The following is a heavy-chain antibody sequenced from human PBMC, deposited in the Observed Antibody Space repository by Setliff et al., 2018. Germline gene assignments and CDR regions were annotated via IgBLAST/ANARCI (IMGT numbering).Heavy chain of an antibody. J-gene: IGHJ4*02. Sequence: PSETLSLTCNVSGGSISSGVYYWAWIRQPPGKGLEWIGRIYYRGNTYYNASLKSRLTISVDTSKNQFSLKLRSVTAADTAVYYCARTGTYRYFDYWGQGTQVTV. CDR3: ARTGTYRYFDY. CDR1: GGSISSGVYY. D-gene: IGHD1-1*01. CDR2: IYYRGNT. V-gene: IGHV4-39*01.